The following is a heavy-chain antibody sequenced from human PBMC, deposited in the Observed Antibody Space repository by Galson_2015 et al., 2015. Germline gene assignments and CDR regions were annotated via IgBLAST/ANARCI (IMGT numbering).Heavy chain of an antibody. J-gene: IGHJ4*02. D-gene: IGHD6-25*01. V-gene: IGHV3-21*01. Sequence: SLRLSCAASGFTFSSYSMNWVRQAPGKGLEWVSSISSSSSYIYYADSVKGRLTISRDNDKNSLYLQMNSLRAEDTPVYYCASARERSSGWGYWGQGTLVTVSS. CDR2: ISSSSSYI. CDR3: ASARERSSGWGY. CDR1: GFTFSSYS.